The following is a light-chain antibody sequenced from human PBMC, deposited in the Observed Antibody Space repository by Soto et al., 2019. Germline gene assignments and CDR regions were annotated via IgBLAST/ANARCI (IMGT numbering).Light chain of an antibody. CDR2: AAS. Sequence: ENRLTQSPGTLSLSPGERATLSCRASQSIGTNYVAWFQQKPGQAPTLLIYAASRRATGIPDRFSGSGSGTEFTLTISRLEPEDFAVSFCQQYSSTPRTFGQGTKVEFK. V-gene: IGKV3-20*01. J-gene: IGKJ1*01. CDR3: QQYSSTPRT. CDR1: QSIGTNY.